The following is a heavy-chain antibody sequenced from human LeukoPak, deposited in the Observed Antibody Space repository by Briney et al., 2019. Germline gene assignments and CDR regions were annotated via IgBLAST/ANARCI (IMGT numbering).Heavy chain of an antibody. V-gene: IGHV1-18*01. CDR1: GYTFTSYG. D-gene: IGHD3-10*01. J-gene: IGHJ4*03. Sequence: ASVKVSCKASGYTFTSYGISWVRQAPGQGLEWMGWISAYNGNTNYAQKLQGRVTMTTDTSTSTAYMELSSLRSEDTAAYYCATIRVTMVRGVITPPGYFDYWGQGTMVTVSS. CDR2: ISAYNGNT. CDR3: ATIRVTMVRGVITPPGYFDY.